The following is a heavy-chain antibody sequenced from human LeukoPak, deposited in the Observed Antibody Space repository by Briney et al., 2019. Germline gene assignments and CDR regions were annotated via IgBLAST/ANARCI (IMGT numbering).Heavy chain of an antibody. Sequence: PSETLSLTCAVYGGSFSGYYCSWIRQPPGKGLEWIGEINHSGSTNYNPSLKSRVTRSVDTSKNQFSLKLSSVTAADMAVYYCARGLGDGYEDYWGQGTLVTVSS. CDR1: GGSFSGYY. D-gene: IGHD5-24*01. J-gene: IGHJ4*02. V-gene: IGHV4-34*01. CDR2: INHSGST. CDR3: ARGLGDGYEDY.